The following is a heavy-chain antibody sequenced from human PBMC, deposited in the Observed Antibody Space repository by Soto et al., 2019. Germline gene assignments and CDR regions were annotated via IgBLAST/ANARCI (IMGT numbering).Heavy chain of an antibody. J-gene: IGHJ6*03. CDR3: ARDFTAAGTYYYYYMDV. D-gene: IGHD6-13*01. V-gene: IGHV3-48*01. CDR2: ISSSSSTI. CDR1: GFTFSSYS. Sequence: EVQLVESGGGLVQPGGSLRLSCAASGFTFSSYSMNWVRQAPGKGLEWVSYISSSSSTIYYADSVKGRFTISRDNAKNSLYLQMNSLRAEDTAVYYCARDFTAAGTYYYYYMDVWGKGTTVTVSS.